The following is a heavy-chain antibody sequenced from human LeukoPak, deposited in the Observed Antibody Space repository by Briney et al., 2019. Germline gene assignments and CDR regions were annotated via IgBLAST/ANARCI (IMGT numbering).Heavy chain of an antibody. V-gene: IGHV3-53*05. D-gene: IGHD3-22*01. CDR2: IYSGGST. CDR1: GFTVSSNY. Sequence: PGGSLRLSCAASGFTVSSNYMSWVRQAPGKGLEWVSVIYSGGSTYYADSVKGRFTISRDNSKNTLYLQMNSLRAEDTAVYYCARDLVGGWDDSSGYYYGHFDYWGQGTLVTVSS. CDR3: ARDLVGGWDDSSGYYYGHFDY. J-gene: IGHJ4*02.